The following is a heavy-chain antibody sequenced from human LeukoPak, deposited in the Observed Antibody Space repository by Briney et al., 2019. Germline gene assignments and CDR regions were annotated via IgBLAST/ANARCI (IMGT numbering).Heavy chain of an antibody. CDR3: AKGIVGATS. CDR1: GFTFSSYW. Sequence: PGGSLRLSCAASGFTFSSYWMHWVRQAPGKGLVWVPRINSDGSSTTYADSVKGRFTISRDNDKNTLYLQMNSLRAEDTAVYYCAKGIVGATSWGQGTLVTVSS. D-gene: IGHD1-26*01. J-gene: IGHJ5*02. CDR2: INSDGSST. V-gene: IGHV3-74*01.